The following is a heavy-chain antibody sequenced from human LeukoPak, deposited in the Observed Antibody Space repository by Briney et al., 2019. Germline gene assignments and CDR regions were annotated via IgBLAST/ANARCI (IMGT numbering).Heavy chain of an antibody. CDR2: ISSSSGTI. Sequence: GGSLRLSCAASGFTFSSYTMNWVRQAPGKGLEWVSYISSSSGTIYYADSVKGRFTISRDNAKNSLYLQMNILRAEDTAVYYCARGIQYNWFDSWGQGTLVTVSS. CDR1: GFTFSSYT. CDR3: ARGIQYNWFDS. J-gene: IGHJ5*01. D-gene: IGHD5-18*01. V-gene: IGHV3-48*04.